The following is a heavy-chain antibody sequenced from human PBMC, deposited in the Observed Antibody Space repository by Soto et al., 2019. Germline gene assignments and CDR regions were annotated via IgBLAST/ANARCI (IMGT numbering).Heavy chain of an antibody. V-gene: IGHV3-23*01. CDR2: ISASGRNT. J-gene: IGHJ4*02. CDR1: GVTFRSYA. CDR3: AKRNDDYVGFDY. D-gene: IGHD3-16*01. Sequence: GGSLRLSCAASGVTFRSYAMSWVRQAPGKGLEWVSGISASGRNTYYADSVKGRFTISRDNSKNTLYLQLNSLRADDTAVYYCAKRNDDYVGFDYWGQGTLVTVSS.